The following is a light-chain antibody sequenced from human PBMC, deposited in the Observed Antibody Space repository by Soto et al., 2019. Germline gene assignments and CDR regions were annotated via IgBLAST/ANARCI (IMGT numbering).Light chain of an antibody. Sequence: QSVLTQPPSASGTPGQRVTISCSGSSPNIGSNTVQWYQQLPGTAPKLLIYTDDRRPSGVPDRISGSKSGTSASLAIGGLQSEDEADYYCAAWDDSLNALVFGGGTKLTVL. V-gene: IGLV1-44*01. CDR3: AAWDDSLNALV. J-gene: IGLJ2*01. CDR1: SPNIGSNT. CDR2: TDD.